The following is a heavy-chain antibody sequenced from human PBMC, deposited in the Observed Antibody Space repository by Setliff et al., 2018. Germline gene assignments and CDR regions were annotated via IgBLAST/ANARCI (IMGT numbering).Heavy chain of an antibody. CDR1: GYAFTGYY. CDR3: ARDGGGDSDAFDI. V-gene: IGHV1-2*06. J-gene: IGHJ3*02. Sequence: ASVKVSCKASGYAFTGYYIHWVRQAPGQGLEWMGRINPNSGGTNYAQKFQGRVTMTRDTSISTAYVELSRLTPDDTAVYYCARDGGGDSDAFDIWGQGTMVTVSS. D-gene: IGHD3-16*01. CDR2: INPNSGGT.